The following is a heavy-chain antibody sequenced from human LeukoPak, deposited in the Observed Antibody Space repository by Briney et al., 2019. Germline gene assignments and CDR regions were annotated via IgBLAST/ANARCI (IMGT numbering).Heavy chain of an antibody. D-gene: IGHD5-12*01. CDR2: IIPILGIA. CDR3: AREWGYSGYDAYDY. CDR1: GGTFSSYA. V-gene: IGHV1-69*04. J-gene: IGHJ4*02. Sequence: EATVKVSCKASGGTFSSYAISWVRQAPGQGLEWMGRIIPILGIANYAQKFQGRVTITADKSTSTAYMELSSLRSEDTAVYYCAREWGYSGYDAYDYWGQGTLVTVSS.